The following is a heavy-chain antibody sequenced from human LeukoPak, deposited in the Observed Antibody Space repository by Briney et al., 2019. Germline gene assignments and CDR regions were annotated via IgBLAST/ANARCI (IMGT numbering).Heavy chain of an antibody. J-gene: IGHJ4*02. CDR2: ITSNGGST. V-gene: IGHV3-64D*06. CDR1: GFTFSSYA. D-gene: IGHD3-10*01. Sequence: WGSLRLSCSASGFTFSSYAMHWVRQTPGKGLEYVSVITSNGGSTYYADSVKGRFTISRDNSKNTLYLQVSSLRPEDTAVYYCVKATMIRGYFDYWGQGTLVTVSS. CDR3: VKATMIRGYFDY.